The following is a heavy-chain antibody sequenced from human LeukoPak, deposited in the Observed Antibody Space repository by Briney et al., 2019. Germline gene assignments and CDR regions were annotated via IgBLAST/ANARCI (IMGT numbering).Heavy chain of an antibody. CDR1: GFTVSSNS. Sequence: PGGSLRLSCTVSGFTVSSNSMSWVRQAPGKGLEWVSFIYSDNTHYSDSVKGRFTISRDNSKNTLYLQMNSLRAEDTAVYYCARFQTLVVVTLDAFDIWGQGTMVTVSS. D-gene: IGHD3-22*01. CDR2: IYSDNT. CDR3: ARFQTLVVVTLDAFDI. J-gene: IGHJ3*02. V-gene: IGHV3-66*03.